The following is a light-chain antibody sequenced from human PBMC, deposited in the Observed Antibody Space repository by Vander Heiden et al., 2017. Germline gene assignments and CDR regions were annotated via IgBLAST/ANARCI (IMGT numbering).Light chain of an antibody. CDR2: DAS. V-gene: IGKV3-11*01. CDR1: QSVSSY. Sequence: EIVLTQHPATLSLSAGGRATPSCTASQSVSSYLAWYQQKPGQPPRLLIYDASNRATGIPARFSGSGSGTDFTLTISSLEPEDFAVYYCQQRSNWPLTFGGGTKVEIK. J-gene: IGKJ4*01. CDR3: QQRSNWPLT.